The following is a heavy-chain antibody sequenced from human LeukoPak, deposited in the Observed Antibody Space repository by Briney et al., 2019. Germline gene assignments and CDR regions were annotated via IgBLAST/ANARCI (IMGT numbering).Heavy chain of an antibody. V-gene: IGHV4-34*01. CDR1: GGSFSGYY. J-gene: IGHJ5*02. D-gene: IGHD3-10*01. Sequence: NPSETLSLTCAVYGGSFSGYYWSWIRQPPGKGLEWIGEINHSGSTNYNPSLKSRVTVSVDNSKNQFSLKLTSVTAADTAVYYCARGGLGESLDPWGQGTLVIVSS. CDR3: ARGGLGESLDP. CDR2: INHSGST.